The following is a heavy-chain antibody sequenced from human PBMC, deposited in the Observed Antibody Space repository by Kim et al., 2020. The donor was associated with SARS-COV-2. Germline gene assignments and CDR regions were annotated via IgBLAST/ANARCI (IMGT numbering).Heavy chain of an antibody. CDR3: ARDSGDYSFDY. Sequence: SETLFLTCTVSGGSISSYYWSWIRQPPGKGLEWIGYIYYSGSTNYNPSLKSRVAISLDTSKNQFSLKLSSVTAADTAVYYCARDSGDYSFDYWGQGTLVTVSS. J-gene: IGHJ4*02. CDR1: GGSISSYY. CDR2: IYYSGST. D-gene: IGHD4-17*01. V-gene: IGHV4-59*01.